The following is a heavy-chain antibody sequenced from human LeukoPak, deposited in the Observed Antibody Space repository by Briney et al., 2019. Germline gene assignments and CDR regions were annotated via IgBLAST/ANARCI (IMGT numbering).Heavy chain of an antibody. V-gene: IGHV4-61*02. CDR3: ARVLAAAGWFDP. Sequence: SETLSLTCTVSGGSISSGNYYWSWIRKPAGKGLEWIGRIYTSGSTNYNPSLKSRVTISVDTSKNQFSLKLSSVTAADTAVYYCARVLAAAGWFDPWGQGTLVIVSS. D-gene: IGHD2-15*01. CDR1: GGSISSGNYY. CDR2: IYTSGST. J-gene: IGHJ5*02.